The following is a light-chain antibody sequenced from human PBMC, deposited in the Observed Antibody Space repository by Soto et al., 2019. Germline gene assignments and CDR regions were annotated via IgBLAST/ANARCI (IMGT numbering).Light chain of an antibody. J-gene: IGKJ2*01. CDR3: QQSYSTQYT. CDR1: QSISSY. V-gene: IGKV1-39*01. Sequence: IQMTQSPSSLSASVGDRVTITCRASQSISSYLNWYQQKPGKAPKLLIYAASSLQSGVPSRFSGSGSGTDFTLTISSLQSEDLATYHCQQSYSTQYTFGQGTKLDIK. CDR2: AAS.